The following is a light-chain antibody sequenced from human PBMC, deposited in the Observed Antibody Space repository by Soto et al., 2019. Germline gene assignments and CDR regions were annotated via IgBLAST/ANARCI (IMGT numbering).Light chain of an antibody. CDR2: DAS. CDR1: QSVSSY. Sequence: EIVLTQSPAPLSLSPGERATLSCRASQSVSSYLAWYQQKPGQAPRLLIYDASNRATGIPARFSGSGSGTDFPLTISSLEPEDFAVYYCQQRSNWPMYTFGQGTKLEIK. J-gene: IGKJ2*01. CDR3: QQRSNWPMYT. V-gene: IGKV3-11*01.